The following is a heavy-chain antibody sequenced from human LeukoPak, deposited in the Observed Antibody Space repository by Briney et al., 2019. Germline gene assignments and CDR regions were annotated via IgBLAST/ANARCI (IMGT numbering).Heavy chain of an antibody. D-gene: IGHD1-26*01. V-gene: IGHV5-51*01. J-gene: IGHJ4*02. CDR3: ARQELGGSFDY. CDR2: IYPGDSDT. Sequence: GESLKISCKGSGYSFTTNWIGWVRQMPGKGLEWMGIIYPGDSDTRYSPAFQGQVTLSADKSISAAYLQWNSLKASDTAMYYCARQELGGSFDYWGQGTLVTVSS. CDR1: GYSFTTNW.